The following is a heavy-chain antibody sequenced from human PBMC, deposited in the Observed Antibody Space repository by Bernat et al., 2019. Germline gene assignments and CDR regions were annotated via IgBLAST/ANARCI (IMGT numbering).Heavy chain of an antibody. Sequence: QVQLVESGGGVVQPGRSLRLSCAASGFTFSSYGMHWVRQAPGKGLEWVSVIYSGGSTYYADSVKGRFTISRDNSKNTLYLQMNSLRAEDTAVYYCARRPTGAYLDYWGQGTLVTVSS. CDR2: IYSGGST. CDR3: ARRPTGAYLDY. D-gene: IGHD4-17*01. J-gene: IGHJ4*02. V-gene: IGHV3-NL1*01. CDR1: GFTFSSYG.